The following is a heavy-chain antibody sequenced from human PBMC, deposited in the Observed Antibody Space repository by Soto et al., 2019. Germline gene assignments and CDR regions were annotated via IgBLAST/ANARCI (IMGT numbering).Heavy chain of an antibody. Sequence: QVQLVESGGGVVQPGTSLRLSCAASGFTFSSYGMHWVRQAPGKGLEWVAVISYDGSNKYYADSVKGRFTISRDNSKNTLYLQMNSLRAEDTAVYYCAKDHWEYSSGWLRGDYFDYWGQGTLVTVSS. D-gene: IGHD6-19*01. CDR2: ISYDGSNK. V-gene: IGHV3-30*18. CDR3: AKDHWEYSSGWLRGDYFDY. CDR1: GFTFSSYG. J-gene: IGHJ4*02.